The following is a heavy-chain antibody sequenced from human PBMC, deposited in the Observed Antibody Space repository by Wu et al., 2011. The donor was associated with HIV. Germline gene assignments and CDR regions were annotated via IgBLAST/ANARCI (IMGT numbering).Heavy chain of an antibody. CDR3: ARQDFGLGY. J-gene: IGHJ4*02. V-gene: IGHV1-18*01. Sequence: FTFPTYGISWVRQAPGQGLEWMGWISGYNGDTHYVPNLQDRVTITADTSTSTAYMELRSLRSDDTAVYYCARQDFGLGYWGQGTLVTVAS. CDR1: FTFPTYG. D-gene: IGHD3/OR15-3a*01. CDR2: ISGYNGDT.